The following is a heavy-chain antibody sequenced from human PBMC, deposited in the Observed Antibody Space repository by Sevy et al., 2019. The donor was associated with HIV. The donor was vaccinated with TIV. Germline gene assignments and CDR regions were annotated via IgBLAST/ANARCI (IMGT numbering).Heavy chain of an antibody. CDR1: GFTFSSYA. D-gene: IGHD2-21*02. V-gene: IGHV3-30-3*01. Sequence: GGSLRLSCAASGFTFSSYAMHWVRQAPGKGLEWVAVISYDGSNKYYADSVKGRFTISRDNSKNTLYLQMNSLRAEDTAVYYVARGEGRGGSGDHSHAFDTWGQGTMVTVSS. J-gene: IGHJ3*02. CDR3: ARGEGRGGSGDHSHAFDT. CDR2: ISYDGSNK.